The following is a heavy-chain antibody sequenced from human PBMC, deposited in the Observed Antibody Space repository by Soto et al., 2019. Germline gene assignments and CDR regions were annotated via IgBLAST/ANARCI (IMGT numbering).Heavy chain of an antibody. V-gene: IGHV4-39*01. J-gene: IGHJ5*02. Sequence: SETLSHTCTFSGGSISSSSYCWGWIRQPPGKGLEWIGSIYYSGSTYYNPSLKSRVTISVDTSKNQFSLKLSSVTAADTAVYYCARIGYSSTLFGPWGQGTLVTVSS. CDR3: ARIGYSSTLFGP. CDR2: IYYSGST. D-gene: IGHD6-13*01. CDR1: GGSISSSSYC.